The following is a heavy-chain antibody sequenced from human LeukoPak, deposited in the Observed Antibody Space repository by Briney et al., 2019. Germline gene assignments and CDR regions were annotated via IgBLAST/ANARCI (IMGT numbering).Heavy chain of an antibody. CDR1: GFTFSLYS. CDR2: ISGGSNTI. V-gene: IGHV3-48*01. D-gene: IGHD3-9*01. J-gene: IGHJ1*01. CDR3: AKHRSRLTIGYFQH. Sequence: GGSLRLSCAASGFTFSLYSVTWVRQALGKGLEWVSYISGGSNTIYYTDSVKGRFTISRDNAKNSLYLQMSSLRAEDTAVYYCAKHRSRLTIGYFQHWGQGTLVTVSS.